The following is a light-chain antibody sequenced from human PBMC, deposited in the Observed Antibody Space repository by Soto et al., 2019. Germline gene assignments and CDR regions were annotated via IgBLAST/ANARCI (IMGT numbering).Light chain of an antibody. CDR3: QQYYSTPWT. CDR1: QTILYPSNNNNY. V-gene: IGKV4-1*01. CDR2: WAS. Sequence: DIVMTQSPDSLAVSLGERATINCKSSQTILYPSNNNNYLAWYQQRPGQPPRLLFYWASTRQSGVPDRFRGSGSGTDFTLTISSLQAEDVAVYYCQQYYSTPWTFGQGTKVEIK. J-gene: IGKJ1*01.